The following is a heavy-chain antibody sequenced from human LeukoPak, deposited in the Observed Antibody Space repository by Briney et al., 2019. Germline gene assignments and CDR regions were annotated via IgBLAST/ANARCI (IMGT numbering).Heavy chain of an antibody. Sequence: SETLSLTCAVYGGSSSVYYWSWLRQPPGKGLEWIGEINLGGNTKYNPSLKSRVTISVDTSKNQFSLKLSSVTAADTAVYYCARNKNYYYYGMDVWGQGTTVTVSS. CDR3: ARNKNYYYYGMDV. J-gene: IGHJ6*02. V-gene: IGHV4-34*01. CDR2: INLGGNT. CDR1: GGSSSVYY.